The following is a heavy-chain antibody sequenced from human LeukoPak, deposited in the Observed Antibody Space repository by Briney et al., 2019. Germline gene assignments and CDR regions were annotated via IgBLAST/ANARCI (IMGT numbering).Heavy chain of an antibody. D-gene: IGHD3-16*01. CDR2: IRNTGSHT. CDR1: GFTFSNYH. J-gene: IGHJ3*02. Sequence: GGSLRLSCAASGFTFSNYHMSWIRHAPGKGLEWVSYIRNTGSHTYHADSVEGRFTISGDNAKNSLYLQMNSLRAEDTAVYYCARDKNLGGAFDIWGQGTMVTVSS. V-gene: IGHV3-11*04. CDR3: ARDKNLGGAFDI.